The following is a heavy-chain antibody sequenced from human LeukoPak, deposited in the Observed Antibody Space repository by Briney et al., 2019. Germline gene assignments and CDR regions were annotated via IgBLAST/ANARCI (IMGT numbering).Heavy chain of an antibody. J-gene: IGHJ6*04. CDR1: GGTFSSYT. D-gene: IGHD3-10*01. CDR3: ASSVAVLLYGSGSYQSLDV. V-gene: IGHV1-69*02. CDR2: IIPILGIA. Sequence: ASVKVSCKASGGTFSSYTISWVRQAPGQGLEWMGRIIPILGIANYAQKFQGRVTVTADESTSTAYMELSSLRSEDTAVYYCASSVAVLLYGSGSYQSLDVWGKGTTVTVSS.